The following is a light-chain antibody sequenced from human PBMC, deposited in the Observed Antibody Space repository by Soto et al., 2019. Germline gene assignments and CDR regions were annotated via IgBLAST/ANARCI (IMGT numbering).Light chain of an antibody. CDR2: GAS. Sequence: EIVLTQSPGTLSLSPGERATLSCRASQSVSGSSLAWYQLKPGQAPRLLISGASSRATGVPDRFSGSESGTDFTFIISRLEPEDFGMYYCHQYGCFPHTFGQGTELETK. J-gene: IGKJ2*01. V-gene: IGKV3-20*01. CDR3: HQYGCFPHT. CDR1: QSVSGSS.